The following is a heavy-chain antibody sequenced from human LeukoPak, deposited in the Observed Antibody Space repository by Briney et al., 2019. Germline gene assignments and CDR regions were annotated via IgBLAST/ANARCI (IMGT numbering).Heavy chain of an antibody. CDR2: INPNSGGT. CDR3: ARAGGGYRDFDY. Sequence: ASVKVSCKASGYTFTGYYMHWVRQAPGQGLEWMGWINPNSGGTNYAQKFQGRVTMTRDTSISPAYMELSRLISDDTAVYYCARAGGGYRDFDYWGQGTLVTVSS. V-gene: IGHV1-2*02. CDR1: GYTFTGYY. J-gene: IGHJ4*02. D-gene: IGHD5-24*01.